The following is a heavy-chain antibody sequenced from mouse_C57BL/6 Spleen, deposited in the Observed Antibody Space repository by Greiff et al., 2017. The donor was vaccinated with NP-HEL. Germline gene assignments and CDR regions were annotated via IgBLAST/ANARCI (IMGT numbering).Heavy chain of an antibody. CDR2: ISDGGSYT. Sequence: VQLKESGGGLVKPGGSLKLSCAASGFTFSSYAMSWVRQTPEQRLEWVATISDGGSYTYYPDNVKGRFTISRDNAKNNLYLQMSHLKSDDTAMYYWAREEDFSFAYWGQGTLVTVSA. CDR3: AREEDFSFAY. CDR1: GFTFSSYA. V-gene: IGHV5-4*01. J-gene: IGHJ3*01.